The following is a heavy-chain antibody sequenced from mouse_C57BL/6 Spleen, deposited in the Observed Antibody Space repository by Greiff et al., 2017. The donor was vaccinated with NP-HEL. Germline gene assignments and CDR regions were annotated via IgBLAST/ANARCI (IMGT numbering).Heavy chain of an antibody. CDR1: GFTFSSYA. J-gene: IGHJ3*01. D-gene: IGHD2-4*01. CDR3: ARDDYAWFAY. V-gene: IGHV5-4*01. Sequence: DVMLVESGGGLVKPGGSLKLSCAASGFTFSSYAMSWVRQTPEKRLEWVATISDGGSYTYYPENVKGRFTISRDNAKNNLYLQMSHLKSEDTAMYYCARDDYAWFAYWGQGTLVTVSA. CDR2: ISDGGSYT.